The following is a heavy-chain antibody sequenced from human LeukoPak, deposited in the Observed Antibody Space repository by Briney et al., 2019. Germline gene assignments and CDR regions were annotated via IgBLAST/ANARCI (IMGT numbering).Heavy chain of an antibody. D-gene: IGHD6-19*01. Sequence: GGSLRLSCAASGFTFSSYGMHWVRQAPGKGLEWVAFIRYDGSNKYYADSVKGRFTISRDNSKNTLYLQMNSLRAEDTAVYYCARVVAVAGFYYYYYMDVWGKGTTVTISS. CDR1: GFTFSSYG. J-gene: IGHJ6*03. CDR3: ARVVAVAGFYYYYYMDV. V-gene: IGHV3-30*02. CDR2: IRYDGSNK.